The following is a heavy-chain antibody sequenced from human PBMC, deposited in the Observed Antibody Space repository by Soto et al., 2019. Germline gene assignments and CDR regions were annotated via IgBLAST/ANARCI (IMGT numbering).Heavy chain of an antibody. V-gene: IGHV3-21*01. CDR2: ISSSSSYI. Sequence: GGSLRLSCAASGFTFSSYSMNWVRQAPGKGLEWVSSISSSSSYIYYADSVKGRFTISRDNAKNSLYLQMNSLRAEDAAVYYCARDQPGYSGSYYFDYWGQGTLVTVSS. J-gene: IGHJ4*02. D-gene: IGHD1-26*01. CDR3: ARDQPGYSGSYYFDY. CDR1: GFTFSSYS.